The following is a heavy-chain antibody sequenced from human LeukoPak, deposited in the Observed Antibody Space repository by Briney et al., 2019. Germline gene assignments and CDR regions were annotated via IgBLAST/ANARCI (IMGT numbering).Heavy chain of an antibody. V-gene: IGHV3-30-3*01. CDR2: ISYDGSNK. Sequence: TGGSLRLSCAASGFTFSSYAMHWVRQAPGKGLEWVAVISYDGSNKYYADSVKGRFTISRDNSKNTLYLQTNSLRAEDTAVYYCAFAPGYSSSWFFDYWGQGTLVTVSS. J-gene: IGHJ4*02. CDR3: AFAPGYSSSWFFDY. CDR1: GFTFSSYA. D-gene: IGHD6-13*01.